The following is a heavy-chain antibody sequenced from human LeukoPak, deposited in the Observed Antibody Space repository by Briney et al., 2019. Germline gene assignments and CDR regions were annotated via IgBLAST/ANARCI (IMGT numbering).Heavy chain of an antibody. J-gene: IGHJ4*02. CDR3: AREGSGSYYFDY. V-gene: IGHV3-30-3*01. Sequence: SGRSLRLSCAASGFTFSSYAMHWVRQAPGKGLEWVAVISSDGTKKYYTDSVKGRFTISRDNSKNTLYLQTNSLRAEDTAVYYCAREGSGSYYFDYWGQGTRVTVSS. D-gene: IGHD3-10*01. CDR2: ISSDGTKK. CDR1: GFTFSSYA.